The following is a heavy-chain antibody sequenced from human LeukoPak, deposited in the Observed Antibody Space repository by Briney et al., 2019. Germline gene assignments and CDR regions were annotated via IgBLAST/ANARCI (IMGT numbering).Heavy chain of an antibody. CDR2: INPHSGKT. V-gene: IGHV1-8*01. CDR3: ARLSSHYGDYKVDP. J-gene: IGHJ5*02. D-gene: IGHD4-17*01. CDR1: GYPFSNYD. Sequence: ASVKVSCKTSGYPFSNYDINWVRQATGQGLEWMGWINPHSGKTGYAQKFQGRVTMTTDTSASTAYMELSSLRSEDTAVYYCARLSSHYGDYKVDPWGQGTLVTVSS.